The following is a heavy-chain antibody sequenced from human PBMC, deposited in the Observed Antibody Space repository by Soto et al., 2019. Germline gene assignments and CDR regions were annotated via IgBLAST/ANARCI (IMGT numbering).Heavy chain of an antibody. Sequence: SETLSLTCTVSGGSISSGGYYWSWIRQHPGKGLEWIGYIYYSGSTYYNPSLKSRVTISVDTSKNQFSLKLSSVTAADTAVYYCARSPYYYDSSGYYYFDYWGQGTLVTSPQ. J-gene: IGHJ4*02. CDR3: ARSPYYYDSSGYYYFDY. CDR1: GGSISSGGYY. V-gene: IGHV4-31*03. CDR2: IYYSGST. D-gene: IGHD3-22*01.